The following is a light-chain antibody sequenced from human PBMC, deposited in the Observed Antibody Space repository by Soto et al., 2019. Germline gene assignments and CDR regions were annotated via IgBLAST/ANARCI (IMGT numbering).Light chain of an antibody. CDR3: QQYVTSSPRT. Sequence: EIVLTQSPCTLTLSAGERATPSCRASHTISSSYLAWYQQKPGQAPRLLMYGISRRATGIPDRFSGSGSGTDFTLTITRLEPEDFAVYYCQQYVTSSPRTFGQGTKVDIK. CDR2: GIS. J-gene: IGKJ1*01. V-gene: IGKV3-20*01. CDR1: HTISSSY.